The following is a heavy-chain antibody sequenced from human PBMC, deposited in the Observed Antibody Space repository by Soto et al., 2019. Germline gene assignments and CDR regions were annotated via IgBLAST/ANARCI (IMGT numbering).Heavy chain of an antibody. CDR2: IWDDGSNK. J-gene: IGHJ6*02. Sequence: QVQLVESGGGVVQPGRSLRLSCAASGFTFSSYGMHWVRQAPGKGLEWVAVIWDDGSNKYYADSVKGRFTISRDNYKNAQNLQKNSLRAEDTAVDYCARGLVATIMVWRYYNYYGMDVWGQGTTVTVSS. D-gene: IGHD5-12*01. CDR3: ARGLVATIMVWRYYNYYGMDV. V-gene: IGHV3-33*01. CDR1: GFTFSSYG.